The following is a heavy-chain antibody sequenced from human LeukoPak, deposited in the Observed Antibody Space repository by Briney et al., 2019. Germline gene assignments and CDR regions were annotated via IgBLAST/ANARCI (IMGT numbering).Heavy chain of an antibody. J-gene: IGHJ4*02. CDR1: GYTFTSYD. D-gene: IGHD3-22*01. CDR3: ARVGSVDTSGYYDY. V-gene: IGHV1-8*01. CDR2: MNPNSGNT. Sequence: GASVKVSCKASGYTFTSYDINWVRQATGQGLEWMGWMNPNSGNTGYAQKFQGRVTMTRNTSISTAYMELSSLRSDDTAVYYCARVGSVDTSGYYDYWGQGTLVTVSS.